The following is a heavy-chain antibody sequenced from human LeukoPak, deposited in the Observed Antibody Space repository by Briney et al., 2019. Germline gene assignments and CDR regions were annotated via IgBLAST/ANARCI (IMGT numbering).Heavy chain of an antibody. Sequence: SSETLSLTCTVSGGSISSGGYYWSWIRQHPGKGLEWIGEINHSGSTNYNPSLKSRVTISVDTSKNQFSLKLSSVTAADTAVYYCARGLVGATTNFDYWGQGTLVTVSS. CDR3: ARGLVGATTNFDY. J-gene: IGHJ4*02. CDR2: INHSGST. D-gene: IGHD1-26*01. V-gene: IGHV4-31*03. CDR1: GGSISSGGYY.